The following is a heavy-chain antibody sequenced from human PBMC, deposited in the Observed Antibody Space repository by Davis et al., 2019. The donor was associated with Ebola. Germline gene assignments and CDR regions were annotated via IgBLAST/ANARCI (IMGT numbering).Heavy chain of an antibody. CDR3: ARWDIVVVPAALYFDY. J-gene: IGHJ4*02. Sequence: AASVKVSCKASGGTFSSYAISWVRQAPGQGLEWMGGIIPIFGTANYAQKFQGRVTMTTDTSTSTAYMGLRSLRSDDTAVYYCARWDIVVVPAALYFDYWGQGTLVTVSS. CDR2: IIPIFGTA. CDR1: GGTFSSYA. D-gene: IGHD2-2*01. V-gene: IGHV1-69*05.